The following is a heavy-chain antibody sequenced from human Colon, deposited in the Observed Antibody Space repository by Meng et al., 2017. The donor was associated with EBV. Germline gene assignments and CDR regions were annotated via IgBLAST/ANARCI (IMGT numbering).Heavy chain of an antibody. CDR3: ARNYYFDY. J-gene: IGHJ4*02. Sequence: HVRLQWSGTGLVKPSQTLSLTCTVSGGSINSGDYYWSWIRQPPGKGLEWIGYIYYTGSTYYNPSLKSRVTISMDTSKNQFSLRLSSVTAADTAVYYCARNYYFDYWGQGTLVTASS. CDR2: IYYTGST. CDR1: GGSINSGDYY. V-gene: IGHV4-30-4*01.